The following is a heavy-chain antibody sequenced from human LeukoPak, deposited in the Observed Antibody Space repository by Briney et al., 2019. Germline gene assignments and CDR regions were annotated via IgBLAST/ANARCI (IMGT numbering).Heavy chain of an antibody. V-gene: IGHV3-23*01. CDR3: AKAWAAAGTFAS. CDR2: IIGSGGDT. CDR1: GFTFSSYA. D-gene: IGHD6-13*01. Sequence: GGSLRLSCAASGFTFSSYAMSWVRQAPGKGLEWVSTIIGSGGDTYYADSVKGRFTISRDTSENTLYLQMKSLRAEDTAVYYCAKAWAAAGTFASWGQGTLVTVFS. J-gene: IGHJ4*02.